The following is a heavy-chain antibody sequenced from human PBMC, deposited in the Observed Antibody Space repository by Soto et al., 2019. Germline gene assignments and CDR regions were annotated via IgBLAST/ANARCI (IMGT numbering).Heavy chain of an antibody. V-gene: IGHV1-8*01. CDR3: ARGRRFRVANSYYYYYMDV. CDR1: GYTFTSYG. J-gene: IGHJ6*03. D-gene: IGHD5-12*01. CDR2: MNPNSGNT. Sequence: ASVKVSCKASGYTFTSYGINWVRQATGQGLEWMGWMNPNSGNTGYAQKFQGRVTMTRNTSISTAYMELSSLRSEDTAVCYCARGRRFRVANSYYYYYMDVWGKGTTVTVSS.